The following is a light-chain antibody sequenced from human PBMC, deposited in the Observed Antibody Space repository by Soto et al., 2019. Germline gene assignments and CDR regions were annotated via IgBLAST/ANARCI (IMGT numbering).Light chain of an antibody. CDR3: MQSIHLPLFT. CDR2: EVS. V-gene: IGKV2D-29*01. CDR1: QSLLHSDGKTY. Sequence: DIVMTQTPLSLSVTPGQPASISCKSSQSLLHSDGKTYLYWYLQKPGQPPHLLIYEVSNLYSGVPDRFSGRVAETGYAAKIGRVVDEDVSVFHCMQSIHLPLFTFGPGTKVAIE. J-gene: IGKJ3*01.